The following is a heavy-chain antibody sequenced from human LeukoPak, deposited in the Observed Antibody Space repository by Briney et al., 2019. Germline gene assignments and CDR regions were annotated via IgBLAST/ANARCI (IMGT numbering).Heavy chain of an antibody. Sequence: GGSLRLSCAASGFTFSSYGMHWVRQAPGKGLEWVAVIWYDGSNKYYADSVKGRFTISRDSSKNTLYLQMSSLRAEDTAVYFCARGGRDYSNYWFDPWGQGILVTVSS. J-gene: IGHJ5*02. CDR2: IWYDGSNK. V-gene: IGHV3-33*01. D-gene: IGHD4-11*01. CDR3: ARGGRDYSNYWFDP. CDR1: GFTFSSYG.